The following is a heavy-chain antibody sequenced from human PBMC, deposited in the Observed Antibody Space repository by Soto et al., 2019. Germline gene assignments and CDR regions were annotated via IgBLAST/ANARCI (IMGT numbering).Heavy chain of an antibody. Sequence: SETLSLTCAVSSGSISSSNWWSWVRQPPGKGLEWIGEIYHSGSTNYNPSLKSRVTVSVDKSKNQFSLKLSSVTAADTAVYYCAREIITMVRGANYYYMDVWGKGTTVTVSS. V-gene: IGHV4-4*02. CDR3: AREIITMVRGANYYYMDV. CDR2: IYHSGST. CDR1: SGSISSSNW. D-gene: IGHD3-10*01. J-gene: IGHJ6*03.